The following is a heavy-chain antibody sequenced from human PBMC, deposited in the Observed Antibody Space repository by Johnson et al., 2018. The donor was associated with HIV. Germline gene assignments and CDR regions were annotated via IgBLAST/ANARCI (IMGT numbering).Heavy chain of an antibody. Sequence: QVQLVESGGGVVQPGRSLRLSCAASGFTISSYGMHWVRQAPGKGLEWVAVISYGGSNKYYADSVKGRFTVSRDNSKNTLYLQMNSLRADDTAVYYCAKESETYGGNIGCQHACGIWGQGTMVTVSS. D-gene: IGHD4-23*01. CDR1: GFTISSYG. V-gene: IGHV3-30*18. J-gene: IGHJ3*02. CDR3: AKESETYGGNIGCQHACGI. CDR2: ISYGGSNK.